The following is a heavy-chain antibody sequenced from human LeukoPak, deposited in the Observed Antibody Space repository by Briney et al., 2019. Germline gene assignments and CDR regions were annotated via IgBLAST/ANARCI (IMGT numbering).Heavy chain of an antibody. Sequence: PVKVSCKASGYTFTSYGISWVRQAPGQGLEWMGRIIPIFGTANYAQKFQGRVTITTDESTSTAYMELSSLRSEDTAVYYCARSYIVVVVAANAGAFDIWGQGTMVTVSS. J-gene: IGHJ3*02. CDR3: ARSYIVVVVAANAGAFDI. D-gene: IGHD2-15*01. CDR2: IIPIFGTA. CDR1: GYTFTSYG. V-gene: IGHV1-69*05.